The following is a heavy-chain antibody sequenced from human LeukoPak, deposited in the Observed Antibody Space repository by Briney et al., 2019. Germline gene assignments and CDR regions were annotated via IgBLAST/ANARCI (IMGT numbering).Heavy chain of an antibody. CDR1: GFTFSSYG. J-gene: IGHJ4*02. D-gene: IGHD3-9*01. CDR2: IRYDGSNK. CDR3: ARFRRYFDWFFDY. Sequence: GGSLRLSCAASGFTFSSYGMHWVRQAPGKGLEWVAFIRYDGSNKKYSDSVKGRFTISRDNSKNTLYLQMNSLRAEDTAVYYCARFRRYFDWFFDYWGQGTLVTVSS. V-gene: IGHV3-30*02.